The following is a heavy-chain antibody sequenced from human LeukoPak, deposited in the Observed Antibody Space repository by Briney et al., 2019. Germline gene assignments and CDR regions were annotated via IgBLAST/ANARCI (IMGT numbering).Heavy chain of an antibody. D-gene: IGHD6-19*01. CDR1: GFTFSSYG. CDR2: IKQDGTEK. CDR3: ARRGTIAVPVFWFDP. V-gene: IGHV3-7*01. J-gene: IGHJ5*02. Sequence: GGSLRLSCAASGFTFSSYGMHWVRQAPGKGLEWVASIKQDGTEKYYLDSLEGRFTISRDNAKNSVHLQINRLRAEDTAVYYCARRGTIAVPVFWFDPWGQGTLVIVSS.